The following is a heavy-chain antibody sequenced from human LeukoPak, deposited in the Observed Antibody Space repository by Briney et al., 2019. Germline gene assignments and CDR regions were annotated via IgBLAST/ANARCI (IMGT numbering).Heavy chain of an antibody. Sequence: PGGSLRLSCAASGFTFSSYSMNWVRQAPGKGLEWVSSISSSSSYIYYADSVKGRFTISRDNAKNSLYLQMNSLRAEDTAVYYCARDRDYDGYREPYDAFDIWGQGTMVTVSS. CDR1: GFTFSSYS. J-gene: IGHJ3*02. CDR3: ARDRDYDGYREPYDAFDI. V-gene: IGHV3-21*01. D-gene: IGHD5-24*01. CDR2: ISSSSSYI.